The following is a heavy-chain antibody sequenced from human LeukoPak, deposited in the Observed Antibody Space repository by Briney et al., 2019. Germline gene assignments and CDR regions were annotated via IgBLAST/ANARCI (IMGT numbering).Heavy chain of an antibody. CDR2: INWNDGST. Sequence: PGGSLRLSCAASGFTFDDYGMSWVRQAPGKGLEWVSGINWNDGSTGYADSVKGRFTISRDNAKNSLYLQMNSLRAEDTALYYCAREGPYDSSGYYDYWGQGTLVTVSS. D-gene: IGHD3-22*01. CDR1: GFTFDDYG. V-gene: IGHV3-20*04. CDR3: AREGPYDSSGYYDY. J-gene: IGHJ4*02.